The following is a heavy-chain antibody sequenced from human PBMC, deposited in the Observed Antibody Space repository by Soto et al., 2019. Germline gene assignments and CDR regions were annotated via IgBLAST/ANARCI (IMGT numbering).Heavy chain of an antibody. Sequence: QVQLVESGGAVVQPGTSLRLSCAASGVAFSTYGVHWVRQAPGKGLEWVAILSYDGHNEYYTDSVKGRFTISRDTSRNTLYLPMGRLGADGTAMYYCAKDRGFGEYLFDSWGQGTLVTVSS. J-gene: IGHJ4*02. CDR1: GVAFSTYG. CDR3: AKDRGFGEYLFDS. V-gene: IGHV3-30*18. CDR2: LSYDGHNE. D-gene: IGHD3-10*01.